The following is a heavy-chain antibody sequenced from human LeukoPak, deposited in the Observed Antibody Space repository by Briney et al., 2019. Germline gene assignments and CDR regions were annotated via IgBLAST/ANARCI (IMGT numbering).Heavy chain of an antibody. J-gene: IGHJ4*02. CDR3: AKSGASSGSYRFDD. Sequence: GGSLRLSCAASGFSFSTYAMNWVRQVPGKGLESISSISGSGDDTYYIDSVRGRFTISRDNSKNTLFLQMNSLTAADTAVYYCAKSGASSGSYRFDDWGQGTLVTVSS. D-gene: IGHD1-26*01. V-gene: IGHV3-23*01. CDR2: ISGSGDDT. CDR1: GFSFSTYA.